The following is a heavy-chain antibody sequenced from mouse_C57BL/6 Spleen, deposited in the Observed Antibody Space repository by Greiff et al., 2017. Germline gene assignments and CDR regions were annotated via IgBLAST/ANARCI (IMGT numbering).Heavy chain of an antibody. D-gene: IGHD2-3*01. CDR1: GFTFTDYY. V-gene: IGHV7-3*01. CDR2: IRNKANGYTT. J-gene: IGHJ4*01. CDR3: AIYFDGYYDYAMDY. Sequence: EVQVVESGGGLVQPGGSLSLSCAASGFTFTDYYMSWVRQPPGKALEWLGFIRNKANGYTTVYSASVKGRFTISRDNSQSILYLQMNALRAEDSATYYCAIYFDGYYDYAMDYWGQGTSVTVSS.